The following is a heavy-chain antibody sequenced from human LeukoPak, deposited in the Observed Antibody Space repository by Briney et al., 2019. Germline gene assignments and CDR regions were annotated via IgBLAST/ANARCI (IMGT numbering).Heavy chain of an antibody. CDR3: ARTGPSGNRDC. J-gene: IGHJ4*02. CDR1: GGSISSSSYY. CDR2: NYYSGST. Sequence: SETLSLTCTVSGGSISSSSYYWGWIRQPPGKGLDWIGSNYYSGSTYYNPSRKSRVTISVDTSKNQFSLKLSSVTAADTAVYYCARTGPSGNRDCWGQGTLVTDCS. D-gene: IGHD3-10*01. V-gene: IGHV4-39*01.